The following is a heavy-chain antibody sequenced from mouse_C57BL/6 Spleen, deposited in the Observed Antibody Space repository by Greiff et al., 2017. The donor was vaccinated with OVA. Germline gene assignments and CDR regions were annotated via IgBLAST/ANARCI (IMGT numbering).Heavy chain of an antibody. CDR3: TRGGYYGRSPWSFDY. CDR2: IDPETGGT. D-gene: IGHD1-1*01. J-gene: IGHJ2*01. Sequence: VQLQQSGAELVRPGASVTLSCKASGYTFTDYEMHWVKQTPVHGLEWIGAIDPETGGTAYNQKFKGKAILTADKSSSTAYMELRSLTSEDSAVYYCTRGGYYGRSPWSFDYWGQGTTLTVSA. CDR1: GYTFTDYE. V-gene: IGHV1-15*01.